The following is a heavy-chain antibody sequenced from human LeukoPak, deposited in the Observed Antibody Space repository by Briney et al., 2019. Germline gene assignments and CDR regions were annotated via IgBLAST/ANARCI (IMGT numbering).Heavy chain of an antibody. CDR3: ARDRGFSRYNWFDP. Sequence: PSETLSLTCAVYGGSFRGYYWSWIRQPPGKGLEWIGEINHSGSTNYNPSLKSRVTISVDTSKNQFSLKLSSVTAADTAVYYCARDRGFSRYNWFDPWGQGTLVTVSS. V-gene: IGHV4-34*01. CDR2: INHSGST. J-gene: IGHJ5*02. CDR1: GGSFRGYY.